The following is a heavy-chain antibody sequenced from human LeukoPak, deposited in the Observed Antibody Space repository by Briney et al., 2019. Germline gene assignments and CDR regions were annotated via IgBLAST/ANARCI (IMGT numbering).Heavy chain of an antibody. CDR1: GFTVSTNY. J-gene: IGHJ4*02. CDR3: ARDGAYSYGYSFYFEN. D-gene: IGHD5-18*01. Sequence: GGSLRLSCAASGFTVSTNYMSWVREAPGKGLEWVSVIYRGGATFYADSVKGRFTISRDNSRNTLYLQMNSLRAEDTAVYYCARDGAYSYGYSFYFENWGQGTLVTVSS. V-gene: IGHV3-53*01. CDR2: IYRGGAT.